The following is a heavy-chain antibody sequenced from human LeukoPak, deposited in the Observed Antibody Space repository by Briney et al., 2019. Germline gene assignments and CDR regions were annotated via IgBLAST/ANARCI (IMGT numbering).Heavy chain of an antibody. D-gene: IGHD3-3*01. Sequence: ASVKVSCKASGYTFTSYAMHWVRQAPGQRLEWMGWINAGNGNTKYSQKFQGRVTINRDTSASTAYMELSSLRSEDTAVYYCARAEANYDFWSGPPRPYGMDVWGQGTTVTVSS. J-gene: IGHJ6*02. CDR2: INAGNGNT. CDR3: ARAEANYDFWSGPPRPYGMDV. V-gene: IGHV1-3*01. CDR1: GYTFTSYA.